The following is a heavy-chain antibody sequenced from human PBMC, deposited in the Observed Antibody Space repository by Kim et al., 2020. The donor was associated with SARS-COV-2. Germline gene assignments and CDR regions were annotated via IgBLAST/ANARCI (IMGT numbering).Heavy chain of an antibody. V-gene: IGHV4-59*13. D-gene: IGHD2-21*01. J-gene: IGHJ4*02. Sequence: SETLSLTCTVSGGSISLFYWSWIRQPPGKGLEWIGYIYYSGGTNYNPSLKSRVTISVDTSKNQFSLQLSSVTAADTAVYYCARGRDANSFWGQGTLVTVSS. CDR2: IYYSGGT. CDR3: ARGRDANSF. CDR1: GGSISLFY.